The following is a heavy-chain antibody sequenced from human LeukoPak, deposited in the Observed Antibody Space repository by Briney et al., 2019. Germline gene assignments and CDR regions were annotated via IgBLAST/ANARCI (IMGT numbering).Heavy chain of an antibody. Sequence: SVKVSCKASGGTFSSYAISWVRQAPGQGLEWMGGIIPIFGTANYAQKFQGRVTITADESTSTAYMELSSLRSEDTAVYYCARDSVIAARRGYYYYYMDVWGKGTTVTVSS. CDR3: ARDSVIAARRGYYYYYMDV. V-gene: IGHV1-69*13. CDR1: GGTFSSYA. D-gene: IGHD6-6*01. J-gene: IGHJ6*03. CDR2: IIPIFGTA.